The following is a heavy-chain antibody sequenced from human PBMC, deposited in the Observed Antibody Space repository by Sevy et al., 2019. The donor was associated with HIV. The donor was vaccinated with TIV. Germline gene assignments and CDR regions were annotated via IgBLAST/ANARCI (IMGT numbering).Heavy chain of an antibody. Sequence: RGCLRLSCAASGFTFNTFGMNWVRQAPGKGLEWVAYINFSGGTTSYADFVKGRFTISGNNAQNSLFLQMTSLREEDTAIYYCTRGGGSRPDYWGQGTLVRVSS. CDR2: INFSGGTT. CDR1: GFTFNTFG. D-gene: IGHD3-10*01. CDR3: TRGGGSRPDY. V-gene: IGHV3-48*02. J-gene: IGHJ4*02.